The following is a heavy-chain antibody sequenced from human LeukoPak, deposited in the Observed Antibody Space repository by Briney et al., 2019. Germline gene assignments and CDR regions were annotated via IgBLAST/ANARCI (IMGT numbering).Heavy chain of an antibody. CDR1: GYTFTSYG. CDR3: AKVPRAGTNDAFDI. V-gene: IGHV1-18*01. Sequence: ASVKVSCKASGYTFTSYGISWVRQAPGQGLEWMGWISAYNGNTNYAQKLQGRVTMTTDTSTSTAYMELRSLRSDDTAVYYCAKVPRAGTNDAFDIWGQGTMVTVSS. J-gene: IGHJ3*02. CDR2: ISAYNGNT. D-gene: IGHD1-1*01.